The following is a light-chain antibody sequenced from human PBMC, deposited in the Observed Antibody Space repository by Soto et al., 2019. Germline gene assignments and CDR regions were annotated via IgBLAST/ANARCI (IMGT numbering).Light chain of an antibody. J-gene: IGLJ2*01. CDR2: DVS. V-gene: IGLV2-11*01. CDR1: SSDVGAYKY. CDR3: CSYADSDTVL. Sequence: QSALTQPRSVSGSPGQSVTISCTGASSDVGAYKYVSWYQQYPGKAPKLIIFDVSKRPSGVPDRFSGSNSGNTASLTISGLQTEDEADYHCCSYADSDTVLFGGGTKLTVL.